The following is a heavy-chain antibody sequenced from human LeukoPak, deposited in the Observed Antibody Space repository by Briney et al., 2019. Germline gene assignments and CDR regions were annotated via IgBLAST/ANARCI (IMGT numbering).Heavy chain of an antibody. CDR3: AKEGDFWSGYQTDPYYFDY. CDR2: ISGSGGST. D-gene: IGHD3-3*01. Sequence: GGSLRLSCAASGFTFSSYAMSWVRQAPGKGLEWVSAISGSGGSTYYADSVKGRFTISRDNSKNTLYLQMNSLRAEDTAVYYCAKEGDFWSGYQTDPYYFDYWGQGTLVTVSS. CDR1: GFTFSSYA. J-gene: IGHJ4*02. V-gene: IGHV3-23*01.